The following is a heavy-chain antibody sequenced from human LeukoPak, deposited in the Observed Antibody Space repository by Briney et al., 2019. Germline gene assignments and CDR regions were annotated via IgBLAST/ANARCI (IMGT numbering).Heavy chain of an antibody. V-gene: IGHV4-34*01. CDR2: INHSGST. J-gene: IGHJ4*02. Sequence: PSETLSLTCAVYGGSFSGYYWSWIRQPPGKGLEWIGEINHSGSTNYNPSLRSRVTISVDTSKNQISLKLSSVTAADTAVYYCARGPRVLDYWGQGTLVTVSS. CDR1: GGSFSGYY. CDR3: ARGPRVLDY.